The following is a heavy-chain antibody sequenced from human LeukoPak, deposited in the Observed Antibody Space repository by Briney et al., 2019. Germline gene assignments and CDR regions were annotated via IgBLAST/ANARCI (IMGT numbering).Heavy chain of an antibody. CDR3: TRAQWRAFDS. J-gene: IGHJ4*02. CDR1: GDSVSITGAA. D-gene: IGHD2-8*01. CDR2: TYYRSRWYS. Sequence: SQTLSLTCAISGDSVSITGAAWNWIRQSPSRGLEWLGRTYYRSRWYSDYAISLTRRITINSDTSKNHFSLQLNSVTPEDTAIYYCTRAQWRAFDSWGQGILVTVSS. V-gene: IGHV6-1*01.